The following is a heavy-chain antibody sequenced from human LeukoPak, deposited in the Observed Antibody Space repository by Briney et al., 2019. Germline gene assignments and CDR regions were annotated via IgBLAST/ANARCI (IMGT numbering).Heavy chain of an antibody. CDR2: IKQDGSEK. CDR1: GFTFSSYW. D-gene: IGHD3-22*01. Sequence: GGSLRLSCAASGFTFSSYWMSWVRQAPGKGLEWVANIKQDGSEKYYVDSVKGRFTISRDNAKNSLYLQMNSLRAEDTAVYYCARVAYDSSGYNWFDPWGQGTLVTVSS. CDR3: ARVAYDSSGYNWFDP. V-gene: IGHV3-7*01. J-gene: IGHJ5*02.